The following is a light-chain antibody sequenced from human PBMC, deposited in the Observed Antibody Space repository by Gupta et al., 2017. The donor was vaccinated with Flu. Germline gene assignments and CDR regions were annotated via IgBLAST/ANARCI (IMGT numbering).Light chain of an antibody. Sequence: SYALTPPLSVSVSPGQTASITCSGDKLGDKYACWYQQKPGQAPVLVIYQDSKRPSGIPERFSGSNSGKTATLTISGTKAMDEADYYCQAWDSSNDVFGTGTKVTVL. CDR1: KLGDKY. CDR2: QDS. CDR3: QAWDSSNDV. V-gene: IGLV3-1*01. J-gene: IGLJ1*01.